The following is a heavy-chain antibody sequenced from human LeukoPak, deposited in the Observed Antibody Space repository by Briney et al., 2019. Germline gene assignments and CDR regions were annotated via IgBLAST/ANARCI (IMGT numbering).Heavy chain of an antibody. D-gene: IGHD2-15*01. CDR3: ARDDPVVVVAATLDY. CDR1: GYTFTSYG. Sequence: VSVKVSCKASGYTFTSYGISWVRQAPGQGLEWMGWISAYNGNTNYAQKLQGRVTMTTDTSTSTAYMELRSLRSDDTAVYYCARDDPVVVVAATLDYWGQGTLVTVSS. CDR2: ISAYNGNT. J-gene: IGHJ4*02. V-gene: IGHV1-18*04.